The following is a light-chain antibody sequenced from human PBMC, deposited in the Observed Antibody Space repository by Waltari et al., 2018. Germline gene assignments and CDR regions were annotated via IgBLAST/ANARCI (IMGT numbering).Light chain of an antibody. CDR3: SSYISSSTLEL. CDR2: DVS. J-gene: IGLJ2*01. Sequence: QSALTQPASVSGSPGQSITISCTGTSSDVGTYNYVSWYQQHPGKAPKLMIFDVSIRPSGFSNRFSGSKSCNTASLTISGLQAEDEADYYCSSYISSSTLELFGGGTSLTVL. V-gene: IGLV2-14*03. CDR1: SSDVGTYNY.